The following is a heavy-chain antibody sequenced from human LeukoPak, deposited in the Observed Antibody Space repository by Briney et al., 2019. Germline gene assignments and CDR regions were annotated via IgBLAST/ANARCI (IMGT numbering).Heavy chain of an antibody. CDR1: GGTFSSYA. J-gene: IGHJ4*02. CDR3: ARALPGASRHMGIDY. D-gene: IGHD3-10*01. CDR2: IIPIFGTA. V-gene: IGHV1-69*13. Sequence: SVKVSCKASGGTFSSYAISWVRQAPGQGLEWMGGIIPIFGTANYAQKFQGRVTITADESTSTAYMELSSLRSEDTAVYYCARALPGASRHMGIDYWGQGTLVTVSS.